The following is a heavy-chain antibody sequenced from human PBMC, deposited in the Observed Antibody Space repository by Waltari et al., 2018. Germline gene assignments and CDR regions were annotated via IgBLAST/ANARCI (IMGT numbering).Heavy chain of an antibody. CDR1: GGSISSGSYY. D-gene: IGHD2-2*01. V-gene: IGHV4-61*02. CDR3: ARMGGEVPAAIVDY. Sequence: QAQLQESGPGLVKPSQTLSLTCTVSGGSISSGSYYWSWIRQPAGKGLEWIGRIYTSGSTNYNPSLKSRVTISVDTSKNQFSLKLSSVTAADTAVYYCARMGGEVPAAIVDYWGQGTLVTVSS. J-gene: IGHJ4*02. CDR2: IYTSGST.